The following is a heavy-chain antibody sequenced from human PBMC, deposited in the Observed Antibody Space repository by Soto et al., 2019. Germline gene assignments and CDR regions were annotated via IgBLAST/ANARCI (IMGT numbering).Heavy chain of an antibody. J-gene: IGHJ4*02. Sequence: PSETLSLTCTVSGGSVTSVEDYWSWIRQSPGKGLEWIGYISNSGSTGCNPSLKTRLSMSVDRSKNQFTLRLTSVTAADTAVYFCATESGSTYGYFDYWGQGTQVTVSS. CDR3: ATESGSTYGYFDY. CDR1: GGSVTSVEDY. CDR2: ISNSGST. V-gene: IGHV4-30-4*01. D-gene: IGHD5-18*01.